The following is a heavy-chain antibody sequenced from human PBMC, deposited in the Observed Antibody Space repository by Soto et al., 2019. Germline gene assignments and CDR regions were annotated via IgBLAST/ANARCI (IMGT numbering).Heavy chain of an antibody. J-gene: IGHJ4*02. CDR1: GGSISSSSYY. D-gene: IGHD1-26*01. V-gene: IGHV4-39*01. CDR3: ASHISFVGAMVVEYFDY. CDR2: IYYSGST. Sequence: SETLSLTCTVSGGSISSSSYYWGWIRQPPGKGLEWIGSIYYSGSTYYNPSLKSRVTISVDTSKNQFSLKLSSVTAADTAVYYCASHISFVGAMVVEYFDYWGQGILGTVSS.